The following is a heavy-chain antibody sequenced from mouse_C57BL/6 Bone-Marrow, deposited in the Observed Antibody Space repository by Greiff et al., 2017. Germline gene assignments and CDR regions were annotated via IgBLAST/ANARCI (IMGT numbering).Heavy chain of an antibody. J-gene: IGHJ2*01. V-gene: IGHV1-61*01. CDR1: GYTFTSYW. Sequence: VQLQQPGAELVRPGSSVKLSCKASGYTFTSYWMDWVKQRPGQGLEWIGNIYPSDSETHYNQKFKDKATLTVDKSSSTAYMQLSRLTSEDSAVXYCARRSYFDYWGQGTTLTVSS. CDR3: ARRSYFDY. CDR2: IYPSDSET.